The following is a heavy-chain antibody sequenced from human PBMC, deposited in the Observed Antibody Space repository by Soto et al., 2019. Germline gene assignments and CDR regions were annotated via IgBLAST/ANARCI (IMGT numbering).Heavy chain of an antibody. CDR2: IYSGGST. J-gene: IGHJ6*03. CDR1: GFTVSSNY. Sequence: GGSLRLSCAASGFTVSSNYMSWVRQAPGKGLEWVSVIYSGGSTYYADSVKGRFTISRHNSKNTLYLQMNSLRAEDTAVYYCARDRLLTGSLIHYYMAVWGKGTTVTVSS. CDR3: ARDRLLTGSLIHYYMAV. V-gene: IGHV3-53*04. D-gene: IGHD3-9*01.